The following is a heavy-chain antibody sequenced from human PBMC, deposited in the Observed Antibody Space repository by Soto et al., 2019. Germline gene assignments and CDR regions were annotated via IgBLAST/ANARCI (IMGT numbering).Heavy chain of an antibody. CDR1: GGTFRSFG. D-gene: IGHD4-17*01. V-gene: IGHV1-69*18. J-gene: IGHJ6*02. Sequence: QVQLMQSGAEVKKPGSSVNVSCKASGGTFRSFGISWVRQAPGQGLEWMGTIIPLFGKTNYAQKFQDRVTTTADESTNTAYMELSSLKSEDTALYYCARARLSNGDPNVYFYYGLDVWGQGTTVTVSS. CDR3: ARARLSNGDPNVYFYYGLDV. CDR2: IIPLFGKT.